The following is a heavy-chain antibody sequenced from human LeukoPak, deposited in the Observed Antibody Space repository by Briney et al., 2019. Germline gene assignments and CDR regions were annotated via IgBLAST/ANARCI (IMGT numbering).Heavy chain of an antibody. CDR1: GFTFSSYA. D-gene: IGHD3-10*01. V-gene: IGHV3-30-3*01. Sequence: GGSLRLSCAASGFTFSSYAMHWVRQAPGKGLECVAVISYDGSNKYYADSVKGRFTISRDNSKNTLYLQMNSLRTEDTAVYYCARDRETVRGVIPWYFDLWGRGTLVTVSS. J-gene: IGHJ2*01. CDR3: ARDRETVRGVIPWYFDL. CDR2: ISYDGSNK.